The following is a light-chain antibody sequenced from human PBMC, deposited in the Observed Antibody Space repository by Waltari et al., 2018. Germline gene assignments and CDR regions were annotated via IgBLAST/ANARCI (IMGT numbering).Light chain of an antibody. Sequence: QTEGTQEQSLSGSPGGTVTLTCALTAGRAPSTSYTNGYRHTPGQPPRTLLYKGNTRSSGVPDRFSGSILGTKVALTITGAQADDESDYYCSLYMGSGIWVFGGGTKLTVL. J-gene: IGLJ3*02. V-gene: IGLV8-61*01. CDR3: SLYMGSGIWV. CDR1: AGRAPSTSY. CDR2: KGN.